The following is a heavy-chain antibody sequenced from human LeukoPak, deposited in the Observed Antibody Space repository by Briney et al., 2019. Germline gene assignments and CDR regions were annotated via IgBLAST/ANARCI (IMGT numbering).Heavy chain of an antibody. Sequence: SETLSLTCTVSGGSISSGGYYWSWIRQHPGKGLEWIGHIYCSGSTYYNPSLRSRVTISVDTSKNHFSLKLSSVTAADTAVYYCARVSDSTGYYYRHYWGQGTLVTVSS. CDR2: IYCSGST. V-gene: IGHV4-31*03. CDR1: GGSISSGGYY. J-gene: IGHJ4*02. D-gene: IGHD3-22*01. CDR3: ARVSDSTGYYYRHY.